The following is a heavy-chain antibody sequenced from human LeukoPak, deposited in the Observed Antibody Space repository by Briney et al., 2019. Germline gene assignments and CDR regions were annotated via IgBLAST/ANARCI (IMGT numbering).Heavy chain of an antibody. CDR2: INHSGST. D-gene: IGHD6-13*01. J-gene: IGHJ6*03. Sequence: SETLSLTCTVSGGSISSSSYYWGWIRQPPGKGLEWIGEINHSGSTNYNPSLKSRVTISVDTSKNQFSLKLSSVTAADTAVYYCARQFRLIGSRGYYYYYYMDVWGKGTTVTISS. V-gene: IGHV4-39*01. CDR3: ARQFRLIGSRGYYYYYYMDV. CDR1: GGSISSSSYY.